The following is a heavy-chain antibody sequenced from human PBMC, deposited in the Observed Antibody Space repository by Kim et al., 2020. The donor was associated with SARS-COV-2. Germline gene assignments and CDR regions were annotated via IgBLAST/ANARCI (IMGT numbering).Heavy chain of an antibody. CDR2: ISGSGGST. D-gene: IGHD2-2*01. J-gene: IGHJ4*02. Sequence: GGSLRLSCAASGFTFSSYAMSWVRQAPGKGLEWVSAISGSGGSTYYADSVKGRFTISRDNSKNTLYLQMNSLRAEDTAVYYCAKDVDIVVVPAAMRLDYWGQGTLVTSPQ. V-gene: IGHV3-23*01. CDR1: GFTFSSYA. CDR3: AKDVDIVVVPAAMRLDY.